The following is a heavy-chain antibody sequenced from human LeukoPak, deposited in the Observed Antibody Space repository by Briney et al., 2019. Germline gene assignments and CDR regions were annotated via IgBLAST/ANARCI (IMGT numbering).Heavy chain of an antibody. Sequence: GGSLRLSCAASGFTFSSYGMSWVRQAPGKGLEWVAFIRYDGSNKYYADSVKGRFTISRDNSKNTLYLQMNSPRAEDTAVYYCAKVRYDILTGYYTLYYYYYMDVWGKGTTVTISS. V-gene: IGHV3-30*02. D-gene: IGHD3-9*01. J-gene: IGHJ6*03. CDR3: AKVRYDILTGYYTLYYYYYMDV. CDR1: GFTFSSYG. CDR2: IRYDGSNK.